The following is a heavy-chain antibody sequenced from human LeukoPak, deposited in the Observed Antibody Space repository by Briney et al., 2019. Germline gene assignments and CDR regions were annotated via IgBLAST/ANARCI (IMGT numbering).Heavy chain of an antibody. CDR2: INHSGST. Sequence: SETLSLTCAVYGGSFSGYYRSWIRQPPGKGLEWIGEINHSGSTNYNPSLKSRVTISVDTSKNQFSLKLSSVTAADTAVYYCARYQLLDWYFDLWGRGTLVTVSS. CDR1: GGSFSGYY. V-gene: IGHV4-34*01. J-gene: IGHJ2*01. D-gene: IGHD2-2*01. CDR3: ARYQLLDWYFDL.